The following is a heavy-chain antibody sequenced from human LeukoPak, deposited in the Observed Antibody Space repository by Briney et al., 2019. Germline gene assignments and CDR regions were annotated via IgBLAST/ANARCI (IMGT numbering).Heavy chain of an antibody. CDR1: GFTFSSYG. CDR2: ISYDGSNK. CDR3: AKDRGWLRLFDY. Sequence: GGSLRLSCAASGFTFSSYGMHWVRQAPGKGLEWVAVISYDGSNKYYADSVKGRFTISRDNSKNTLYLQMNSLRAEDTAVYYCAKDRGWLRLFDYWGQGTLVTASS. V-gene: IGHV3-30*18. D-gene: IGHD5-12*01. J-gene: IGHJ4*02.